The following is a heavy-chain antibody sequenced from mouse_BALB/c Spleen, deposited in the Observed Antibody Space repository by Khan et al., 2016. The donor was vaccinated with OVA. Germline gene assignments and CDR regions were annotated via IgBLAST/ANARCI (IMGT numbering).Heavy chain of an antibody. J-gene: IGHJ2*01. D-gene: IGHD1-1*01. CDR3: TRGNYYRYYFDY. V-gene: IGHV3-2*02. Sequence: EVELVESGPGLVKPSQSLSLTCTVTGYSITSGYAWNWIRQFPGNKLEWMGYISYSGGTSYNPSLKSRISITRDTSKNQFFLQLNSVTTEDTATYNGTRGNYYRYYFDYWGQGTPLTVSS. CDR1: GYSITSGYA. CDR2: ISYSGGT.